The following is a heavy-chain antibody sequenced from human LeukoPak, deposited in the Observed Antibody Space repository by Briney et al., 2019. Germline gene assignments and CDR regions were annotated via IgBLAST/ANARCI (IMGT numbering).Heavy chain of an antibody. D-gene: IGHD3-3*01. Sequence: ASVKVSCKASGYTFTSYDINWVRQATGQGLEWMGWMNPNSGNTGYAQKFQGRVTMTRNTSISTAYMELSSLRSEDTGVYYCARGLRITIFGVVNPYGYWGQGTLVTVSS. J-gene: IGHJ4*02. CDR2: MNPNSGNT. V-gene: IGHV1-8*01. CDR1: GYTFTSYD. CDR3: ARGLRITIFGVVNPYGY.